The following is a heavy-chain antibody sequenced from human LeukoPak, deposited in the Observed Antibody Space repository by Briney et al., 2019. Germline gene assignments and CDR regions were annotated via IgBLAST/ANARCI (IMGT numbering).Heavy chain of an antibody. CDR1: GGSISSYY. CDR2: IYTSGST. J-gene: IGHJ5*02. CDR3: ANFRTGTILVT. V-gene: IGHV4-4*09. Sequence: PSETLSLTCTVSGGSISSYYWSWIRQPPGKGLEWIGYIYTSGSTNYNPSLKSRVTISVDTSKNQFSLKLSSVIAADTAVYFCANFRTGTILVTWGQGILVTVSS. D-gene: IGHD1-7*01.